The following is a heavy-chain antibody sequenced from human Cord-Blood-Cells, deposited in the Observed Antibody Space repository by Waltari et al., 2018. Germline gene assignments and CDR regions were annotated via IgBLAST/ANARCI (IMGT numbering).Heavy chain of an antibody. CDR3: ATLLPVPPFDY. CDR1: GGSISSSSYY. D-gene: IGHD1-1*01. V-gene: IGHV4-39*01. Sequence: QLQLQESGPGLVKPSETLSLTCTVSGGSISSSSYYWGWIRQPPGKGVGWIGSIYYCGSTLSNRSLMNRVTIVVDTSRTQFSLQLRSVTAADTAVYYCATLLPVPPFDYWGQGTLVTVSS. CDR2: IYYCGST. J-gene: IGHJ4*02.